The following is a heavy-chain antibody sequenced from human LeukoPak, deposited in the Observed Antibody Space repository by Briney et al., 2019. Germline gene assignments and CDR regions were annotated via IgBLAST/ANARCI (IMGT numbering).Heavy chain of an antibody. CDR2: LSGRSDSI. J-gene: IGHJ4*02. CDR3: ARGHRGYQLLFMR. V-gene: IGHV3-48*02. Sequence: GGSLRLSCAASGFTFTIYGMNWLRQAPGKGLEWVSYLSGRSDSIYYAESVKGRFTISRDNARNSLYLQMNSLRDEDTAVYYCARGHRGYQLLFMRWGQGTLVTVSS. D-gene: IGHD2-2*01. CDR1: GFTFTIYG.